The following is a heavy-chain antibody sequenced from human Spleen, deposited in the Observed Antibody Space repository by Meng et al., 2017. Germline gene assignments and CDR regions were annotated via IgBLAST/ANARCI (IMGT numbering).Heavy chain of an antibody. V-gene: IGHV3-73*01. J-gene: IGHJ3*02. CDR3: TIYTRGHI. D-gene: IGHD2-2*02. Sequence: GESLKISCAVSGVSFSDSDIHWVRQASGKGLEWVGRIGTKPKSYAAAYAASVGGRFTISRDDSKNTAYLQMNSLKTEDTAVYYCTIYTRGHIWGQGTMVTVSS. CDR2: IGTKPKSYAA. CDR1: GVSFSDSD.